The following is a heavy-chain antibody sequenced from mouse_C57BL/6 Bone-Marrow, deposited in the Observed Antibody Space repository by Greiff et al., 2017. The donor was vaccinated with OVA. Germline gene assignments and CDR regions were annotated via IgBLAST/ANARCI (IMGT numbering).Heavy chain of an antibody. CDR1: GFSLSTSGMG. J-gene: IGHJ1*03. V-gene: IGHV8-12*01. Sequence: QVQLKESGPGILQSSQTLSLTCSFSGFSLSTSGMGVSWIRQPSGKGLEWLAPIYWDDDKRYTPSLKSRLTISKDTSRNQVFLKITSVDTADTATYYCARRANLYGSSYWWYFDVWGTGTTVTVSS. CDR3: ARRANLYGSSYWWYFDV. D-gene: IGHD1-1*01. CDR2: IYWDDDK.